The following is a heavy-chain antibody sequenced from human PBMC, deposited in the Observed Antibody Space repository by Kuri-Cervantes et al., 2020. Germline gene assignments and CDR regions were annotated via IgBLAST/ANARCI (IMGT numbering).Heavy chain of an antibody. J-gene: IGHJ6*02. D-gene: IGHD6-13*01. V-gene: IGHV3-33*01. CDR3: ARDGPPGLGQQLWDPRDYYYYGMDV. Sequence: LSLTCAASGFTFSSYGMHWVRQAPGKGLEWVAVIWYDGSNKYYADSVKGRFTISRDSSKNTLYLQMNSLRAEDTAVYYCARDGPPGLGQQLWDPRDYYYYGMDVWGQGTTVTVSS. CDR1: GFTFSSYG. CDR2: IWYDGSNK.